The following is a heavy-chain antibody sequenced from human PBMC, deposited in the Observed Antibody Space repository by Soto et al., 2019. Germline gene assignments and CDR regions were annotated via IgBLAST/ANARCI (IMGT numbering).Heavy chain of an antibody. CDR3: ARDLHSSGWIDY. CDR1: GYTFTSYD. V-gene: IGHV1-8*01. CDR2: MNPNSGNT. J-gene: IGHJ4*02. D-gene: IGHD6-19*01. Sequence: AAVKVSCKASGYTFTSYDINLVRQATVQGLEWMGWMNPNSGNTGYAQKFQGRVTMTRNTSISTAYMELSSLRSEDTAVYYCARDLHSSGWIDYWGQGTLVTVSS.